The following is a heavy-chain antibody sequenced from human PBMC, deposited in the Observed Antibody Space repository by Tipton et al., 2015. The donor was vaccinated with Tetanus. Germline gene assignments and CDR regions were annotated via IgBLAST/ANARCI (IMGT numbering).Heavy chain of an antibody. Sequence: TLSLTCTVSGGSIRSGGYYWSWIRQHPVKGLEWIGYIYYTGNTYYNPSLKSRLTISVDTSKNQFSLKLNSVTAADTAVYCCSRRSVSARFDDWGQGAQVTVSS. D-gene: IGHD6-6*01. CDR2: IYYTGNT. CDR3: SRRSVSARFDD. V-gene: IGHV4-31*03. J-gene: IGHJ4*02. CDR1: GGSIRSGGYY.